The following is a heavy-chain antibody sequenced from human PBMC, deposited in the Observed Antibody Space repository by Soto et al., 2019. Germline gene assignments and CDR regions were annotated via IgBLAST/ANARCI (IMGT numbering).Heavy chain of an antibody. D-gene: IGHD3-22*01. CDR3: ARILYDSSGYYVSIDY. J-gene: IGHJ4*02. V-gene: IGHV4-34*01. CDR1: GGSFSGYY. CDR2: INHSGST. Sequence: NPSETLSLTCAVYGGSFSGYYWSWIRQPPGKGLEWIGEINHSGSTNYNPSLKSRVTISVDTSKNQFSLKLSSVTAADTAVYYCARILYDSSGYYVSIDYWGQGTLVT.